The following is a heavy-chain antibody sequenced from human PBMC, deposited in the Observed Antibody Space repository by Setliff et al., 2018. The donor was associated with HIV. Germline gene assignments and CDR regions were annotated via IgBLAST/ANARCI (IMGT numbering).Heavy chain of an antibody. J-gene: IGHJ4*02. Sequence: GGSLRLYREASEFTFSSYAMHWVRQAAGKGLEWVAVIWYDGSIEYYIDSVKGRFTISRDNSKSTLYLQMTNLRAEDTSLYFCAKVAGPTTLAEPFDSWGQGTLVTVSS. CDR3: AKVAGPTTLAEPFDS. D-gene: IGHD1-26*01. V-gene: IGHV3-33*08. CDR1: EFTFSSYA. CDR2: IWYDGSIE.